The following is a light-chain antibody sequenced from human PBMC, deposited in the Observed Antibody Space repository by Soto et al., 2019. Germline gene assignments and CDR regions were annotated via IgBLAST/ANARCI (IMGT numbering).Light chain of an antibody. CDR2: GNS. V-gene: IGLV1-40*01. Sequence: QSVLTQPPSVSAAPGQRVTIYCTGSSSNIGACYDVHWYQQLPGTAPKLLIYGNSNRPSGVPARFSGSKSGTSASLAITGLQAEDEAYYYCQSYDSSLSGRGYVFGTGTKVTVL. J-gene: IGLJ1*01. CDR1: SSNIGACYD. CDR3: QSYDSSLSGRGYV.